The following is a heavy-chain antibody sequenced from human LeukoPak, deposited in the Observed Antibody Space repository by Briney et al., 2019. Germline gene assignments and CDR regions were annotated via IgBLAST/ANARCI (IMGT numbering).Heavy chain of an antibody. V-gene: IGHV1-24*01. CDR2: FDPEDGET. CDR3: ATGLRFLEWLPNGDWFDS. CDR1: GYTLTELS. Sequence: ASVKVSCKVSGYTLTELSMHWVRQAPGKGLEWMGGFDPEDGETIYAQKFQGRVTMTEDTSTDTAYMELSSLRSEDTAVYYCATGLRFLEWLPNGDWFDSWGQGTLVTVSS. J-gene: IGHJ5*01. D-gene: IGHD3-3*01.